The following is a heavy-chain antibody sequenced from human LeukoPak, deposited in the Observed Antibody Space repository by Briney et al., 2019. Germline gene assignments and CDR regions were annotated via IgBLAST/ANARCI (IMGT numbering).Heavy chain of an antibody. CDR2: IYTSGST. CDR3: ARVYGDYVDY. Sequence: SQTLSLTCTVSGGSISGGSYYWSWIRQPAGKGLEWIGRIYTSGSTNYNPSLKRRVTISVDTSKNQFSLKLSSVTAADTAVYYCARVYGDYVDYWGQGTLVTVSS. D-gene: IGHD4-17*01. J-gene: IGHJ4*02. V-gene: IGHV4-61*02. CDR1: GGSISGGSYY.